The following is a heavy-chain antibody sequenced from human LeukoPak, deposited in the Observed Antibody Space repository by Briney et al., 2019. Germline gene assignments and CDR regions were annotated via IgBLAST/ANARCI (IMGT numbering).Heavy chain of an antibody. V-gene: IGHV1-2*02. CDR1: GYTFTSYY. D-gene: IGHD3-10*01. CDR2: INPYSGGT. Sequence: ASVKVSCKASGYTFTSYYMHWVRQAPGQGLEWMGWINPYSGGTNYAQKFQDRVTMTRDTSITTAYLEVSRLRYDDTAVYYCARRGYGSGSYEDYWGQGTLVTVSS. J-gene: IGHJ4*02. CDR3: ARRGYGSGSYEDY.